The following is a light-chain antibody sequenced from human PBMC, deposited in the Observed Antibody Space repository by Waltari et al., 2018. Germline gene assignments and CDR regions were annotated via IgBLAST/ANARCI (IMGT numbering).Light chain of an antibody. CDR1: QSVSSSY. Sequence: EIVLTQSPATLSLSPGERATLSCGASQSVSSSYLAWYQQKPGLAPRLLIYDASSRATGIPDRFSDSGSGTDFTLTISRLEPEDFAVYYCQQYGSSQLTFGGGTKVEIK. V-gene: IGKV3D-20*01. J-gene: IGKJ4*01. CDR3: QQYGSSQLT. CDR2: DAS.